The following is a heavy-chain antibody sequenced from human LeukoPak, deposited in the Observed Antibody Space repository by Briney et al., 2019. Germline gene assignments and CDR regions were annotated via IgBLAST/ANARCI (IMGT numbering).Heavy chain of an antibody. CDR3: ARDGDSSDAFDN. Sequence: TGGSLRLSCAASGFTFSSYWMHWVRQAPGKGLEWVSAISGSGGSTYYADSVKGRFTISRDNSNNTLYLQMNSLRVEDTAVYYCARDGDSSDAFDNWGQGTMVTVSS. D-gene: IGHD7-27*01. V-gene: IGHV3-23*01. J-gene: IGHJ3*02. CDR1: GFTFSSYW. CDR2: ISGSGGST.